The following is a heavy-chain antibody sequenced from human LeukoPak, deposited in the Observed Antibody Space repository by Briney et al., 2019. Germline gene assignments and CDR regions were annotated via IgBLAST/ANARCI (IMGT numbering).Heavy chain of an antibody. CDR2: INHSGST. Sequence: SETPSLTCAVYGGSFSGYYWSWIRQPPGKGLEWIGEINHSGSTNYNPSLKSRVTISVDTSKNQFSLKLSSVTAADTAVYYCARASSAGYSSSWYVDYWGQGTLVTVSS. V-gene: IGHV4-34*01. CDR3: ARASSAGYSSSWYVDY. D-gene: IGHD6-13*01. J-gene: IGHJ4*02. CDR1: GGSFSGYY.